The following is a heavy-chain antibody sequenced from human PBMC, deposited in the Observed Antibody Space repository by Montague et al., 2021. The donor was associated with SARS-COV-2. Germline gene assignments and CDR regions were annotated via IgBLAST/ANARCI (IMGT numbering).Heavy chain of an antibody. J-gene: IGHJ4*02. Sequence: SLRLSLSTSGFTFNSYAMSWFRHSTGKGLEWVSIISSGGSSTYYADSVKCRFTISRDNSTNTLYLQMNSMIAEDTAVYYCAKTHPYYNRNFDYWGQGTLVTVSS. CDR2: ISSGGSST. CDR1: GFTFNSYA. V-gene: IGHV3-23*03. CDR3: AKTHPYYNRNFDY. D-gene: IGHD3-22*01.